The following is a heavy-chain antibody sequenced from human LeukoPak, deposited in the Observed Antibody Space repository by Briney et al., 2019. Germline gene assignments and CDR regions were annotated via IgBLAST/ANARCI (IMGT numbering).Heavy chain of an antibody. CDR3: VTNRDTTMGRNAFDI. CDR1: GGSISSGNYY. CDR2: IYTGETT. V-gene: IGHV4-61*02. Sequence: SETLSLTCTVSGGSISSGNYYCSWIRQPAGKGLEWIGRIYTGETTNYNPSLKSRVTISVDTSKNQFSLKLNSVSAADTAVYYCVTNRDTTMGRNAFDIWGQGTMVTVSS. J-gene: IGHJ3*02. D-gene: IGHD5-18*01.